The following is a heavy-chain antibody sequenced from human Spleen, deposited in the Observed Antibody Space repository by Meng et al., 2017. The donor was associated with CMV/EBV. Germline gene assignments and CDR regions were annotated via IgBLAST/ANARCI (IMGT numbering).Heavy chain of an antibody. CDR3: ARDNNWGPDY. V-gene: IGHV1-2*02. CDR1: GYTFTAHY. Sequence: SCKASGYTFTAHYFHWVRQAPGQGLEWMGWIHPHRGDTNYAQQFQGRVTLTRDTSINTGYMELTRLTSDDTAVYYCARDNNWGPDYWGQGTLVTVSS. CDR2: IHPHRGDT. D-gene: IGHD7-27*01. J-gene: IGHJ4*02.